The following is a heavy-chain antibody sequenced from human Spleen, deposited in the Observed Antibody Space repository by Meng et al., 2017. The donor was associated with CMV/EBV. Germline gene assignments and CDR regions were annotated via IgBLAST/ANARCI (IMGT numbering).Heavy chain of an antibody. CDR3: ARDNNWGPDY. V-gene: IGHV1-2*02. CDR1: GYTFTAHY. Sequence: SCKASGYTFTAHYFHWVRQAPGQGLEWMGWIHPHRGDTNYAQQFQGRVTLTRDTSINTGYMELTRLTSDDTAVYYCARDNNWGPDYWGQGTLVTVSS. CDR2: IHPHRGDT. D-gene: IGHD7-27*01. J-gene: IGHJ4*02.